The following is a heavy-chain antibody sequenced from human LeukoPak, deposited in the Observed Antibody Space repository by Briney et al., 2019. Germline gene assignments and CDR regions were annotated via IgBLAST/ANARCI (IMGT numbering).Heavy chain of an antibody. J-gene: IGHJ6*02. Sequence: GRSLRLSCAASGFIFRSYGIHWVRQVPGKGLEWVAVIWYDESKKYYADSVKGRFTIARDNSKNTGYLQLNNLRAEDTAVYYCARDRRDYDFVTTEYSDYGMDVWGQGTTVTVSS. CDR2: IWYDESKK. CDR1: GFIFRSYG. V-gene: IGHV3-33*01. D-gene: IGHD3/OR15-3a*01. CDR3: ARDRRDYDFVTTEYSDYGMDV.